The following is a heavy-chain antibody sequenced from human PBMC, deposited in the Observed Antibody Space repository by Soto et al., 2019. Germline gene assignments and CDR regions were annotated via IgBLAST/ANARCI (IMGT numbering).Heavy chain of an antibody. J-gene: IGHJ6*03. D-gene: IGHD2-2*01. V-gene: IGHV3-53*04. CDR3: ARIYCSSTSCFNAHYYYYYMDV. CDR1: GFTVSSNY. Sequence: EVQLVESGGGLVQPGGSLRLSCAASGFTVSSNYMSWVRQAPGRGLEWVSVIYSGGSTYYAASVKAGFTTSRHNSKNTLYLKMNSLRAEDTAVYYCARIYCSSTSCFNAHYYYYYMDVWGKGTTVTVSS. CDR2: IYSGGST.